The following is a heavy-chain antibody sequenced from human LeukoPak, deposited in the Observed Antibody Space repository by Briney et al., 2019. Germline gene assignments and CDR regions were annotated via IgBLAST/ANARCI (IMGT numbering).Heavy chain of an antibody. D-gene: IGHD1-7*01. V-gene: IGHV1-69*05. CDR2: IIPIFGTA. CDR3: AQNKLELQGIDYYYYMDV. CDR1: GGTFSSYA. J-gene: IGHJ6*03. Sequence: WASVKVSCKASGGTFSSYAISWVRQAPGQGLEWMGGIIPIFGTANYAQKFQGRVTTTTDESTSTAYMELSSLRSEDTAVYYCAQNKLELQGIDYYYYMDVWGKGTTVTVSS.